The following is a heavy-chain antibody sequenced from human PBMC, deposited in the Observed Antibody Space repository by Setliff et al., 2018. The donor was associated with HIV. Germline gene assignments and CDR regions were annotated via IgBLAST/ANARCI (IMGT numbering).Heavy chain of an antibody. D-gene: IGHD6-13*01. V-gene: IGHV4-39*01. CDR1: GGSLSRTSYY. J-gene: IGHJ5*02. CDR3: ARIGSGWSVGWFDP. Sequence: SETLSLTCTVSGGSLSRTSYYWGWIRQPPGKGLEWLGTIYFTGSAYYNPSLKSRVTISVDTSKNQFSLKLRSVTAADTAVYYCARIGSGWSVGWFDPWGQGTLVTVSS. CDR2: IYFTGSA.